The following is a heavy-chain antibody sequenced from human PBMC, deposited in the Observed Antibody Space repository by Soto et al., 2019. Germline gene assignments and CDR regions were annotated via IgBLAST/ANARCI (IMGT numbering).Heavy chain of an antibody. CDR2: IRSTSSTL. D-gene: IGHD3-3*01. Sequence: PGGTLRLSCAASGFTFSNYNMIWVRQAPGKGLEWVSYIRSTSSTLSYADSVMGRFTISRDNAKNSLYLQMNSLRDEDTAVYYCARDPDDLWSGYYFDCWGQGTLVTVSS. V-gene: IGHV3-48*02. J-gene: IGHJ4*02. CDR1: GFTFSNYN. CDR3: ARDPDDLWSGYYFDC.